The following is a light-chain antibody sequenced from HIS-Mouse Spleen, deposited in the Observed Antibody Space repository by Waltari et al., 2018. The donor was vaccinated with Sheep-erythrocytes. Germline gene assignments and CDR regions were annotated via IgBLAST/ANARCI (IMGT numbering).Light chain of an antibody. CDR3: QQYYSTPYT. CDR2: WAS. V-gene: IGKV4-1*01. J-gene: IGKJ2*01. CDR1: QSVLFSSNNKNY. Sequence: DIVMTQSPDSLAVSVGERATINCKYSQSVLFSSNNKNYLSWYQQKPGQPPKLLIYWASTRESGVPDRFSGSGSGTDFTLTISSLQAEDVAVYYCQQYYSTPYTFGQGTKLEIK.